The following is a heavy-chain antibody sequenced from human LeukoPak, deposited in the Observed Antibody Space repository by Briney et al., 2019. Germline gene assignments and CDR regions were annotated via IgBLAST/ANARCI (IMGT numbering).Heavy chain of an antibody. D-gene: IGHD5-12*01. CDR2: ISSSGSTI. CDR1: GFTFSSYG. Sequence: GGSLRLSCAASGFTFSSYGMSWVRQAPGKGLEWVSYISSSGSTIYYADSVKGRFTISRDNAKNSLYLQMNSLRAEDTAVYYCARDLGGYQRSKFDYWGQGTLVTVSS. CDR3: ARDLGGYQRSKFDY. J-gene: IGHJ4*02. V-gene: IGHV3-48*04.